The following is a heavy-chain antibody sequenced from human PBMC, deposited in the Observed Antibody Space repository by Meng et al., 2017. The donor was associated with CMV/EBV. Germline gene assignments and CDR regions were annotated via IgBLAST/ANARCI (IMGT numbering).Heavy chain of an antibody. CDR3: ARSRPRSTCSSTSCYGVDY. Sequence: GESLKISCAASGFTFSSYSMNWVRQAPGKGLEWVSSISSSSSYIYYADSMKGRFTISRDNAKNSLYLQMNSLGAEDTAVYYCARSRPRSTCSSTSCYGVDYWGQGTLVTVSS. J-gene: IGHJ4*02. CDR2: ISSSSSYI. V-gene: IGHV3-21*01. D-gene: IGHD2-2*01. CDR1: GFTFSSYS.